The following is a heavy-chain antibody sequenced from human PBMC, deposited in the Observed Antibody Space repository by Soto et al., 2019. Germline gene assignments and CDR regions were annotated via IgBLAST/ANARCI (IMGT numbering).Heavy chain of an antibody. V-gene: IGHV1-69*01. D-gene: IGHD6-13*01. J-gene: IGHJ5*02. Sequence: QVQLVQSGAEVKKPGSSVKVSCKASGGTFSSYAISWVRQAPGQGLEWMGGIIPIFGTANYAQKFQGRVTITADESTSTAYMELSSLRSEDTAVYYCARVWRPSVIAAAGTGWFDPWGQGTLVTVSS. CDR2: IIPIFGTA. CDR1: GGTFSSYA. CDR3: ARVWRPSVIAAAGTGWFDP.